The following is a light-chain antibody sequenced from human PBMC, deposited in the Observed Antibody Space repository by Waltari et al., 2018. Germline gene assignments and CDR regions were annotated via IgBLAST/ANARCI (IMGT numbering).Light chain of an antibody. V-gene: IGKV1-5*01. CDR3: QQYNSYSPYT. J-gene: IGKJ2*01. CDR2: DAS. Sequence: DIQMTQSPSTLSASVGDRVIIPCRASQGIRSWLAWYQQKPGKVPKLLIYDASSLESGVPSRFSGSGYGTEFTLTINSLQPDDFATYYCQQYNSYSPYTFGQGTKLEIK. CDR1: QGIRSW.